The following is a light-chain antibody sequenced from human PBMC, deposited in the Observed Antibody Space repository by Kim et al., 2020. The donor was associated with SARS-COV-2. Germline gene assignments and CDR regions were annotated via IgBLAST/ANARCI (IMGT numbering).Light chain of an antibody. CDR3: GTWDTSLSAYV. V-gene: IGLV1-51*01. CDR1: SSNIESNY. CDR2: DNN. Sequence: GQKVTNSCSGSSSNIESNYVSWYQQLPGTAPKLLIYDNNKRPSGIPDRFSGSKSGTSATLGITGLQTGDEADYYCGTWDTSLSAYVFGPGTKVTVL. J-gene: IGLJ1*01.